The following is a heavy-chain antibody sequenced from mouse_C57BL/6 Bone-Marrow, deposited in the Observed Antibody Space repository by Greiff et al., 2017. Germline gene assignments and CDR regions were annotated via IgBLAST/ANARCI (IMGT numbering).Heavy chain of an antibody. Sequence: VQVVESGAELARPGASVKLSCKASGYTFTSYGISWVKQRTGQGLEWIGEIYPRSGNTYYNEKFKGKATLTADKSSSTAYMELRSLTSEDSAVYSCARVRSGSYDAMDYWGQGTSVTVSS. J-gene: IGHJ4*01. CDR2: IYPRSGNT. CDR1: GYTFTSYG. V-gene: IGHV1-81*01. D-gene: IGHD3-2*02. CDR3: ARVRSGSYDAMDY.